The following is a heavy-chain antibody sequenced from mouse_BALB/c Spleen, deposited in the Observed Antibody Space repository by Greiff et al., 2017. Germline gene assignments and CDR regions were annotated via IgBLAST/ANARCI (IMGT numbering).Heavy chain of an antibody. CDR3: ARGIGARTSWFAY. CDR2: ISYSGST. D-gene: IGHD5-1*01. CDR1: GDSITSGY. J-gene: IGHJ3*01. Sequence: EVQRVESGPSLVKPSQTLSLTCSVTGDSITSGYWNWIRKFPGNKLEYMGYISYSGSTYYNPSLKSRISITRDTSKNQYYLQLNSVTTEDTATYYCARGIGARTSWFAYWGQGTLVTVSA. V-gene: IGHV3-8*02.